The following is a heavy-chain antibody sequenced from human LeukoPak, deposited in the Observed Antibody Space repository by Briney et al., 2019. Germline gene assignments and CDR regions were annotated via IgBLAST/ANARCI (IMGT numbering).Heavy chain of an antibody. J-gene: IGHJ4*02. V-gene: IGHV3-23*01. D-gene: IGHD2-21*02. CDR1: GFTFSSSA. CDR3: AKQGPARIPIVVVTAMAH. Sequence: PGGSLRLSCAASGFTFSSSAMSWVRQAPGKGLEWVSAISGSGGSTYYADSVKGRFTISRDSSKNTLYLQMNSLRAEDTAVYYCAKQGPARIPIVVVTAMAHWGQGTLVTVSS. CDR2: ISGSGGST.